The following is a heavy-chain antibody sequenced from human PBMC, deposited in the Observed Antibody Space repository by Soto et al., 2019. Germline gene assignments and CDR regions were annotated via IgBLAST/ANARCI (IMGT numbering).Heavy chain of an antibody. CDR3: ARVSNYYYYGMDV. V-gene: IGHV1-2*04. CDR2: INPNSGGT. Sequence: GASVKVSCKASGYTFTGYYMHWVRQAPGQGLEWMGWINPNSGGTNYAQKFQGWVTMTRDTSISTAYMELSRLRSDDTAVYYCARVSNYYYYGMDVWGQGTTVTVSS. CDR1: GYTFTGYY. J-gene: IGHJ6*02.